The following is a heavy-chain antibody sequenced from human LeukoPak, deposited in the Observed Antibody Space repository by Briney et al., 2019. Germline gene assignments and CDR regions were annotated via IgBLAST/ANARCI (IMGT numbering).Heavy chain of an antibody. CDR2: ISGSGGST. Sequence: GGSLRLSCAASGFDFGAYEMSWVRQAPGKGLEWVSAISGSGGSTYYADSVKGRFTISRDNSKNTLYLQMNSLRAEDTAVYYCAKARDDYGDYPKDYWGQGTLVTVSS. D-gene: IGHD4-17*01. V-gene: IGHV3-23*01. CDR1: GFDFGAYE. CDR3: AKARDDYGDYPKDY. J-gene: IGHJ4*02.